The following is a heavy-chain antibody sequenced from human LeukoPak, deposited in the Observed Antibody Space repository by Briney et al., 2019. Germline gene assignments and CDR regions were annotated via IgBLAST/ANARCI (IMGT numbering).Heavy chain of an antibody. Sequence: SETLSLTCTVSGGSISSGDYYWSWIRQPPGKGLEWIGYIYYSGSTYYNPSLKSRVTISVDTSKNQFSLKLSSVTAADTAVYYCARGVYEDYYDSSGLGYWGQGTLVTVSS. CDR3: ARGVYEDYYDSSGLGY. J-gene: IGHJ4*02. D-gene: IGHD3-22*01. CDR1: GGSISSGDYY. CDR2: IYYSGST. V-gene: IGHV4-30-4*01.